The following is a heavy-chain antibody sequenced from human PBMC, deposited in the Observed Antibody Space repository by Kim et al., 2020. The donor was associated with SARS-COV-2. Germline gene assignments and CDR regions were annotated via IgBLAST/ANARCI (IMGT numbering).Heavy chain of an antibody. Sequence: SETLSLTCTVSGASITTSYWSWVRQPPGKGLEWIASVYYGGRASYSPSLNGRVTISFDTPSNQLSLEVSFVTAADTAIYFCAKDKSRSDLYYGMEVWGQGTTVTVSS. J-gene: IGHJ6*02. CDR1: GASITTSY. CDR3: AKDKSRSDLYYGMEV. V-gene: IGHV4-59*01. CDR2: VYYGGRA.